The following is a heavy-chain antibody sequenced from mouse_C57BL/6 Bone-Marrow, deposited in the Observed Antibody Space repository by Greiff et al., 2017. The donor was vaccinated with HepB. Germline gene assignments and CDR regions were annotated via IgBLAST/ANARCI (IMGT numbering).Heavy chain of an antibody. Sequence: VKLQQSGAELARPGASVKMSCKASGYTFTSYTMHWVKQRPGQGLEWIGYINPSSGYTKYNQKFKDKATFTADKSSSTAYMQLSSLTSEDAAVYYCARGPLYYYGSSPWYFDYWGQGTTLTVSS. D-gene: IGHD1-1*01. V-gene: IGHV1-4*01. J-gene: IGHJ2*01. CDR1: GYTFTSYT. CDR3: ARGPLYYYGSSPWYFDY. CDR2: INPSSGYT.